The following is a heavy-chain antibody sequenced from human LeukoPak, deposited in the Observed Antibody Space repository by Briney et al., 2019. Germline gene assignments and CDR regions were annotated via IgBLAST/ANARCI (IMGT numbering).Heavy chain of an antibody. D-gene: IGHD5-24*01. Sequence: SETLSLTCTVSGGSISSSSYYWGWIRQPPGKGLEWIGYTYYSGSTNYNPSLKSRVTISVDTSKNQFSLKLSSVTAADTAVYYCARINGYNWDYWGQGTLVTVSS. J-gene: IGHJ4*02. V-gene: IGHV4-61*05. CDR1: GGSISSSSYY. CDR3: ARINGYNWDY. CDR2: TYYSGST.